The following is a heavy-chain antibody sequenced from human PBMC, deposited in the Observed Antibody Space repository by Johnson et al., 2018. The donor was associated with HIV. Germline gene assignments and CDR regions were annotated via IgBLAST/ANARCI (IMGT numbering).Heavy chain of an antibody. J-gene: IGHJ3*02. Sequence: QMQLVESGGGLIQPGGSLRLSCAASGFTVSSNYMSWVRQAPGKGLEWVAVISYDGSNKYYADSVKGRFTISRDNSKNTLYLQMNSLRADDTAVYYCAKDLPRITTSISAFDICGQGTMVTVSS. CDR1: GFTVSSNY. V-gene: IGHV3-30*18. D-gene: IGHD1-14*01. CDR2: ISYDGSNK. CDR3: AKDLPRITTSISAFDI.